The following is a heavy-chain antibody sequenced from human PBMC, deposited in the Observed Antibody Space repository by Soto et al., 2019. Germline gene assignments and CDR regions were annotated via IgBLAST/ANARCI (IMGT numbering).Heavy chain of an antibody. CDR3: ARDQRRDYDFWSGYSPGFDY. CDR1: GYTFTLYA. Sequence: QVPLVQSGAEVKKPGASVKISCKASGYTFTLYAMHWVRQAPGQRLEWMGWINAANGNTKSSQKFQGRVTFTRDTSASTGYMELSTLNSADTAVYYCARDQRRDYDFWSGYSPGFDYWGQGTPVTVSS. CDR2: INAANGNT. D-gene: IGHD3-3*01. J-gene: IGHJ4*02. V-gene: IGHV1-3*01.